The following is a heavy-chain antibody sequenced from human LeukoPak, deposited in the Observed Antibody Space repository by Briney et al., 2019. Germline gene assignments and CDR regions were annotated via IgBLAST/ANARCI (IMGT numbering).Heavy chain of an antibody. D-gene: IGHD6-13*01. CDR1: GFTFSSYS. Sequence: GGTLRLSCAASGFTFSSYSINWVRQAPGKGQERVSSISSSSSYIYYADSVKGRFTISRDNAKNSLYLQMNSLRAEDTAVYYCARDPGIAAAKKYYFDYWGQGTLVTVSS. J-gene: IGHJ4*02. V-gene: IGHV3-21*01. CDR3: ARDPGIAAAKKYYFDY. CDR2: ISSSSSYI.